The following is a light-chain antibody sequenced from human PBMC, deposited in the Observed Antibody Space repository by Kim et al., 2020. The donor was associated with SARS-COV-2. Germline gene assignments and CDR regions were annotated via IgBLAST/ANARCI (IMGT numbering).Light chain of an antibody. CDR2: EDY. V-gene: IGLV6-57*03. CDR1: RGSIARTY. CDR3: QSYGNANWV. Sequence: GPTVTISCTRSRGSIARTYVQWFQQRPASAPPTVIYEDYHRPSGVPDRFSGSTDRSSNSASLTISGLEFEDEADYYCQSYGNANWVLGGGTQLTVL. J-gene: IGLJ3*02.